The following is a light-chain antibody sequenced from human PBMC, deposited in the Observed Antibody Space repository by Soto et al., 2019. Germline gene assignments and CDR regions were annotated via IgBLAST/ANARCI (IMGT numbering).Light chain of an antibody. CDR1: SSDVGGYNY. Sequence: QSALTQPASVSGSPGQSITISCTGTSSDVGGYNYVSRYQQHPGKAPKLMIYDVSNRPSGVSNRLSGSKSGNTASLTISGLQAEDEADYYCSSYTSSSTRVFGTGTKVTVL. CDR2: DVS. J-gene: IGLJ1*01. CDR3: SSYTSSSTRV. V-gene: IGLV2-14*01.